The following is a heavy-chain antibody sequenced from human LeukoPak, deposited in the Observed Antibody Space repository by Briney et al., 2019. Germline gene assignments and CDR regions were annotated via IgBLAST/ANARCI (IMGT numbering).Heavy chain of an antibody. Sequence: PGGSLRLSCAASGFTFSSYWMSWVRQAPGKGLEWVANMKQDGSKKYYVDSVKGRFTISRDNAKNSLYLQMNSLRAEDTAVYYCARGSLITIFRFDPWGQGTLVTVSS. CDR2: MKQDGSKK. CDR3: ARGSLITIFRFDP. V-gene: IGHV3-7*01. D-gene: IGHD3-3*01. CDR1: GFTFSSYW. J-gene: IGHJ5*02.